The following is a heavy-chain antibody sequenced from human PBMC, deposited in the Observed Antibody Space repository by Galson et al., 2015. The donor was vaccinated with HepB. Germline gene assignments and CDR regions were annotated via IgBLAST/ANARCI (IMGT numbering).Heavy chain of an antibody. CDR2: FSIVGGTT. CDR3: TRGSGRYHLLGWFDP. J-gene: IGHJ5*02. D-gene: IGHD2-2*01. CDR1: GFTFSSYA. Sequence: SLRLSYAASGFTFSSYAMHWVRQAPGQGLEWVSGFSIVGGTTYYADSVKGRFTSSRDDSKNTLYLQMNSLRAEDTAVYFCTRGSGRYHLLGWFDPWGQGTLVTVSS. V-gene: IGHV3-23*01.